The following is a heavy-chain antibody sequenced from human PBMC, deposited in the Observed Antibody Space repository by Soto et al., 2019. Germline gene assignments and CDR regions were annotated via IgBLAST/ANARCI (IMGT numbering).Heavy chain of an antibody. CDR1: GYTFTSYD. D-gene: IGHD2-8*02. J-gene: IGHJ4*02. CDR3: ARSPLNWPDVPHAY. CDR2: MNPNSGNT. Sequence: ASVKVSCKASGYTFTSYDINWVRQATGQGLEWMGWMNPNSGNTGYAQKFQGRVTMTRNTSISTAYMELSSLRSEDTAVYYCARSPLNWPDVPHAYGGKEPLVTVP. V-gene: IGHV1-8*01.